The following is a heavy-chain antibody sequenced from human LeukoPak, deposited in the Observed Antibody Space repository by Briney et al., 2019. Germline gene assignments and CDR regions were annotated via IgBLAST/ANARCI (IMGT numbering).Heavy chain of an antibody. Sequence: PSETLSLTCTVSGGSISSYYWSWIRQPPGKGLEWIGYIYYSGSTNYNPSPKSRVTISVDTSKNQFSLKLSSVTAADTAVHYCARSGWSIYYFDYWGQGTLVTVSS. CDR2: IYYSGST. CDR3: ARSGWSIYYFDY. V-gene: IGHV4-59*08. D-gene: IGHD6-19*01. CDR1: GGSISSYY. J-gene: IGHJ4*02.